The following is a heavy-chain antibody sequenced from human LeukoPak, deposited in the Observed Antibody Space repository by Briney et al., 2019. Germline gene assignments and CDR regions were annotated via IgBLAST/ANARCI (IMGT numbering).Heavy chain of an antibody. CDR3: AHSVSMWPNWFDP. CDR2: IYWDDDI. CDR1: GFSLSTSGGG. J-gene: IGHJ5*02. V-gene: IGHV2-5*02. Sequence: SGPTLVKPTQTLTLTCTFSGFSLSTSGGGVGWIRQPPGKALECLALIYWDDDIRYSPSLKSRLTLTKDTSKNQVVLKMTKIDPVDTATYYCAHSVSMWPNWFDPWGQGTLVTVSS. D-gene: IGHD2-21*01.